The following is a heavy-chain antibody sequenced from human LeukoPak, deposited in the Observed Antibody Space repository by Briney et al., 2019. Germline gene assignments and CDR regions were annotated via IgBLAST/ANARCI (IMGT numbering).Heavy chain of an antibody. Sequence: PGGSLRLSCAASGFTFSSYWMSWVRQAPGKGLKWVANIKQDGSEKYYVDSVKGRFTISRDNAKNSLYLQMNSLRAEDTAVYYCARDDYDFWSGYSQYFQHWGQGILVTVSS. D-gene: IGHD3-3*01. J-gene: IGHJ1*01. CDR1: GFTFSSYW. CDR3: ARDDYDFWSGYSQYFQH. CDR2: IKQDGSEK. V-gene: IGHV3-7*01.